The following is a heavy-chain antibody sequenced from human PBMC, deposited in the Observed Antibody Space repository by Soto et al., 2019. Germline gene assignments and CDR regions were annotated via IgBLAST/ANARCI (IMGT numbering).Heavy chain of an antibody. V-gene: IGHV1-2*02. J-gene: IGHJ4*02. Sequence: QVQLVQSGAEVKKPGASVKVSCKASGYTFNDYYIHWVRQAPGQGLEGMGWINPKSGGTNYAQKVQGRVTLTRDTSITTVYMEVSRLRTDDTAVYYCATLGAVAFDYLCQGSLVTVSS. CDR2: INPKSGGT. CDR1: GYTFNDYY. D-gene: IGHD3-16*01. CDR3: ATLGAVAFDY.